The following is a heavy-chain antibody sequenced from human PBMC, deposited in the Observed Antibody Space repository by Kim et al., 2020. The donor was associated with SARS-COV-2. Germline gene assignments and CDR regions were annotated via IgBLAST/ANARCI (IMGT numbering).Heavy chain of an antibody. Sequence: ASVKVSCKASGYTFTSYGISWVRQAPGQGLEWMGWISAYNGNTNYAQKLQGRVTMTTDTSTSTAYMELRSLRSDDTAVYYCAREGGKLLWFGEEGGYYYYGMDVWGQGTTVTVSS. CDR3: AREGGKLLWFGEEGGYYYYGMDV. CDR2: ISAYNGNT. V-gene: IGHV1-18*01. CDR1: GYTFTSYG. D-gene: IGHD3-10*01. J-gene: IGHJ6*02.